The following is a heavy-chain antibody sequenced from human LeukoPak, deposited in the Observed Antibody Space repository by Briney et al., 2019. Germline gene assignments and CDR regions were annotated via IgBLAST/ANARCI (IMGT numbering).Heavy chain of an antibody. D-gene: IGHD3-9*01. Sequence: HGESLKISCKGSGYSFSNYWIGWVLQMPGKGLEWMVIIYPGDSDTRYSPSFQGQVTISADKSINTAYLQWSSLKASDTAMYYCARRYYDILTGYYGYYFDYWGQGTLVTVSS. J-gene: IGHJ4*02. V-gene: IGHV5-51*01. CDR3: ARRYYDILTGYYGYYFDY. CDR1: GYSFSNYW. CDR2: IYPGDSDT.